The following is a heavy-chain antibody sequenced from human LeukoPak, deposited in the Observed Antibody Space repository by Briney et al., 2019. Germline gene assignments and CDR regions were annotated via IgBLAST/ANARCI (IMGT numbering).Heavy chain of an antibody. D-gene: IGHD4-17*01. V-gene: IGHV4-39*07. CDR1: GGSISSSSYY. J-gene: IGHJ5*02. CDR2: IYYSGST. Sequence: SETLSLTCTVSGGSISSSSYYWGWIRQPPGKGLEWIGSIYYSGSTYYNPSLKSRVTISVDTSKNQFSLKLSSVTAADTAVYYCARVNYGDYPHWFDPWGQGTLVTVSS. CDR3: ARVNYGDYPHWFDP.